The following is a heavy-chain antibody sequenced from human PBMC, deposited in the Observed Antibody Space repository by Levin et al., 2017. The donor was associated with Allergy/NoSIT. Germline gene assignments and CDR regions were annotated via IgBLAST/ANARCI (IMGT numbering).Heavy chain of an antibody. CDR2: IYYSGIT. CDR1: GGPTDTYY. Sequence: GSLRLSCTASGGPTDTYYWSWIRQPPGEGLEWIAYIYYSGITRYNPSLKSRVTISVDTSNNQVSLKLTSVTAADTAVYYCARGSSSASHYFMDVWGKGTTVTVSS. J-gene: IGHJ6*03. CDR3: ARGSSSASHYFMDV. V-gene: IGHV4-59*01. D-gene: IGHD6-6*01.